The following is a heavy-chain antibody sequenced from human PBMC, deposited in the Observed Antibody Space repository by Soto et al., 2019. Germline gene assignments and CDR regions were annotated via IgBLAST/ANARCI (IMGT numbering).Heavy chain of an antibody. CDR2: IYYIGST. Sequence: PSETLSLTCTVSGGSISSGGYYWNWIRQHPGKGLEWIGYIYYIGSTYYNPSLKSRVTISLDTSKNQFSLRLSSVTAADTAVYYCARSVFPCGQGTLVTVSS. CDR1: GGSISSGGYY. CDR3: ARSVFP. J-gene: IGHJ5*02. V-gene: IGHV4-31*03.